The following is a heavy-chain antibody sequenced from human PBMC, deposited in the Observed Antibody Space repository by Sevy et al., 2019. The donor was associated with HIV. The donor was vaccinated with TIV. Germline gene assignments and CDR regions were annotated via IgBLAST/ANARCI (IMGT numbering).Heavy chain of an antibody. CDR1: GFNFRNFW. CDR2: IKQDGSEA. CDR3: VRDKEVGASILDA. Sequence: GGSLRLSCVASGFNFRNFWMSWVRQAPGKGLECVAEIKQDGSEAYYVDSVKGRFTISRDNAKNSLYLQMNSLRDEDTAMYFCVRDKEVGASILDAGGQGTPVTVSS. J-gene: IGHJ4*02. V-gene: IGHV3-7*03. D-gene: IGHD1-26*01.